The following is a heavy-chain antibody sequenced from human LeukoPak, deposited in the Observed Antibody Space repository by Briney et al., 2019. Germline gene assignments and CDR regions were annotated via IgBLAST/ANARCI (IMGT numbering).Heavy chain of an antibody. V-gene: IGHV4-59*08. CDR3: ARQGDCSSTSCLYGWFDP. CDR1: GGSISSYY. D-gene: IGHD2-2*01. Sequence: SETLSLTCTVSGGSISSYYWSWIRQPPGKGLEWIGYIYYSGSTNYNPSLKSRVTISVDTSKNQFSLKLSSVTAADTAVYCCARQGDCSSTSCLYGWFDPWGQGTLVTVSS. J-gene: IGHJ5*02. CDR2: IYYSGST.